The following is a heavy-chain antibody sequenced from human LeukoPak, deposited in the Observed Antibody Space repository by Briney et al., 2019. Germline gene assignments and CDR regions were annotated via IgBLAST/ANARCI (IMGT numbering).Heavy chain of an antibody. J-gene: IGHJ4*02. V-gene: IGHV4-34*01. CDR2: INHSGST. CDR1: GGSFSGYY. CDR3: AARIAVAGYFDY. D-gene: IGHD6-19*01. Sequence: SETLSLTCAVYGGSFSGYYWSWIRQPPGKGLEWIGEINHSGSTNYNPSLKSRVTISVDTSKNQFSLKLSSVTAADTAVYYCAARIAVAGYFDYWGQGTQVTVSS.